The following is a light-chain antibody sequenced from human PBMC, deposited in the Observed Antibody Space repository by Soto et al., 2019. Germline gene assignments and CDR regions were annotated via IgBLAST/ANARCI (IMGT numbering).Light chain of an antibody. CDR3: QQRSNWPLSIT. CDR1: QSVSSY. J-gene: IGKJ5*01. V-gene: IGKV3-11*01. CDR2: DAS. Sequence: EILLTQSPATLSLSPGERATLSCSASQSVSSYLAWYPQKPGQAPRLLIYDASNRATSFSARFSGSGSGTDFTLAISSLEPEHCVVYGCQQRSNWPLSITFGQGTRLEIK.